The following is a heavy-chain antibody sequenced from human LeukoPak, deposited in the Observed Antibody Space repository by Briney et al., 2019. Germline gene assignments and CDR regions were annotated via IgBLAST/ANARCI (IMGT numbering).Heavy chain of an antibody. Sequence: SETLSLTCTVSGGSISSYYWSWIRQPPGKGLEWIGYIYYSGTTNYNPSLKSRGTISVDTSKNQFSLKLSFVTAADTAVYYRARGVYIAAAQYGYWGQGTLVTVSS. CDR3: ARGVYIAAAQYGY. D-gene: IGHD6-13*01. CDR2: IYYSGTT. V-gene: IGHV4-59*01. CDR1: GGSISSYY. J-gene: IGHJ4*02.